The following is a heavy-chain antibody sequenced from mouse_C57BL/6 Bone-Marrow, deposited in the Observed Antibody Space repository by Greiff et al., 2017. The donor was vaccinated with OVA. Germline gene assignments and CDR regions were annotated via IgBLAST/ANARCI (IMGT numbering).Heavy chain of an antibody. J-gene: IGHJ4*01. CDR3: AKGGYYGSSTDAMDY. CDR2: IWRGGST. V-gene: IGHV2-5*01. CDR1: GFSLTSYG. Sequence: VKLVESGPGLVQPSQSLSITCTVSGFSLTSYGVHWVRQSPGKGLEWLGVIWRGGSTDYNAAFMSRLSITKDNSKSQVFFKMNSLQADDTAIYYCAKGGYYGSSTDAMDYWGQGTSVTVSS. D-gene: IGHD1-1*01.